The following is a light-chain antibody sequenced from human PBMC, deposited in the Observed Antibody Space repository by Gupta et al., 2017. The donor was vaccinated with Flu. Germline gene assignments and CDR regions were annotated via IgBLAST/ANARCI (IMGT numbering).Light chain of an antibody. CDR2: NAS. J-gene: IGKJ4*02. Sequence: SPSTQPPSTLSASVGDTVTITCRARQRIGSWVAWYQQKPGKAPKFLIYNASSLDNGVPSRFSGSGSEREFSLTITRRQPEDSATYYCQQDSTASLSFGEGTKVEV. CDR1: QRIGSW. V-gene: IGKV1-5*03. CDR3: QQDSTASLS.